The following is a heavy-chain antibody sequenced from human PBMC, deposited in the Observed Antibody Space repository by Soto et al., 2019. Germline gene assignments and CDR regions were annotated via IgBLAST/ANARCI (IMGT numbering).Heavy chain of an antibody. J-gene: IGHJ4*02. CDR1: GFDFSDYY. D-gene: IGHD6-19*01. CDR2: IGKSGSGI. V-gene: IGHV3-11*01. Sequence: GGTLRLSCTASGFDFSDYYKAWIRQAQGKGLKWNLYIGKSGSGIPYADSVKGRLAISRNNDKTPLYRQMDSLRVDVKAVYYCARERSGWLFEFWGLGTLVTVSS. CDR3: ARERSGWLFEF.